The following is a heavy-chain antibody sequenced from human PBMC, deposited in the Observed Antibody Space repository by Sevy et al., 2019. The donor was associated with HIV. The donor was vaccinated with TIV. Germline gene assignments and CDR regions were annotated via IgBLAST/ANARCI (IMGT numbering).Heavy chain of an antibody. J-gene: IGHJ3*02. CDR1: KFTFSTYW. CDR2: IKEDGSEN. V-gene: IGHV3-7*01. D-gene: IGHD3-22*01. Sequence: GGSLRLSCVASKFTFSTYWMSWVRQAPGKGLEWVANIKEDGSENYYVDSVKGRFTISRDNAKNSLYLQMNSLRAEDTAVYYCAREWRHYYESGGYTDAFDIWGQGTMVTVSS. CDR3: AREWRHYYESGGYTDAFDI.